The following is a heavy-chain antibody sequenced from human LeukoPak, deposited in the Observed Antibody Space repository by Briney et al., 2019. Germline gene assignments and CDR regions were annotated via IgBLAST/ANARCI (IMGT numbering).Heavy chain of an antibody. J-gene: IGHJ6*02. V-gene: IGHV3-23*01. CDR3: AKGRYNWKRGGYYYYGMDV. D-gene: IGHD1-20*01. Sequence: GGSLRLSCAASGFTFSSYAMSWVRQAPGKGLEWVSAISGSGGSTHYADSVKGRFTISRDNSKNTLYLQMNSLRAEDTAVYYCAKGRYNWKRGGYYYYGMDVWGQGTTVTVSS. CDR2: ISGSGGST. CDR1: GFTFSSYA.